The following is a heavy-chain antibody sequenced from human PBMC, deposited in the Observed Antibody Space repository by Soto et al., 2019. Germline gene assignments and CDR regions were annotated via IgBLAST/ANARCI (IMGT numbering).Heavy chain of an antibody. Sequence: SEPLSLTCSVAGASSSSYCWSWIRQPPGKGLEWIAYIYHSGSTNYNPSLKSRVTISVDKSKNQFSLKLSSVTAADTAVYYCAGGYASGHYAFWGQGTLVTVSS. CDR2: IYHSGST. V-gene: IGHV4-59*12. CDR1: GASSSSYC. D-gene: IGHD3-10*01. J-gene: IGHJ4*02. CDR3: AGGYASGHYAF.